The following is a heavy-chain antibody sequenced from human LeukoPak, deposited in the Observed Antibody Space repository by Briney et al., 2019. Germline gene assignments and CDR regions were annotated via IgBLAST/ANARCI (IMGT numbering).Heavy chain of an antibody. J-gene: IGHJ4*02. Sequence: ASVKVSCKASGYTFTSYYMHWVRQAPGEGLEWMGIINPSGGSTSYAQKFQGRVTMTRDMSTSTVYMELSSLRSEDTAVYYCARDRLAGTRGYYFDYWGQGTLVTVSS. D-gene: IGHD6-19*01. CDR2: INPSGGST. CDR1: GYTFTSYY. CDR3: ARDRLAGTRGYYFDY. V-gene: IGHV1-46*01.